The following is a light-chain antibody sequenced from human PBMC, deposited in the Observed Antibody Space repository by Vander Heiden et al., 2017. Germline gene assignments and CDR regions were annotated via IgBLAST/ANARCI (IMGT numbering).Light chain of an antibody. CDR2: GAS. Sequence: ELVLTHSPATLSVSPGDTATLSSRASQNINTNLAWYQQKPGQAPRLLIHGASTRATGIPARFSGSGSGTEFSLIISSLQSEDFAVYYWQQYNDWPLTFGGGTRVEI. V-gene: IGKV3-15*01. CDR1: QNINTN. J-gene: IGKJ4*01. CDR3: QQYNDWPLT.